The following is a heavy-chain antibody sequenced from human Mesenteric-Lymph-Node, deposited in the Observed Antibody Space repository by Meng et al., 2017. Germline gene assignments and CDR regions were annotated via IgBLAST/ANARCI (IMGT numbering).Heavy chain of an antibody. CDR1: GFTLGNSA. CDR3: AKNYHYSGSGGPLHY. D-gene: IGHD3-10*01. J-gene: IGHJ4*02. Sequence: VQLLESGGGLVQPGGSLRLSCAASGFTLGNSAMSWARQAPGKGLEWVAVISHDGSNKYYAESVKGRFTVSRDNSKNTLFLQMDSLRAEDTALYFCAKNYHYSGSGGPLHYWGQGTLVTVSS. V-gene: IGHV3-30*18. CDR2: ISHDGSNK.